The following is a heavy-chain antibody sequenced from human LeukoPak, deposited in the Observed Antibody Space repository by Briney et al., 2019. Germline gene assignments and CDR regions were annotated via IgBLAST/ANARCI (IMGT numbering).Heavy chain of an antibody. CDR3: VRDVDY. J-gene: IGHJ4*02. V-gene: IGHV3-7*01. CDR1: GFTFSNHW. CDR2: IKQDGSSI. Sequence: GGSLRLSCAASGFTFSNHWMSWVRQAPGKGLQWVANIKQDGSSIYYVDSVRGRFTISRDNARNSLYLQMNGLRAEDTAVYYCVRDVDYWGQGTLVTVSS.